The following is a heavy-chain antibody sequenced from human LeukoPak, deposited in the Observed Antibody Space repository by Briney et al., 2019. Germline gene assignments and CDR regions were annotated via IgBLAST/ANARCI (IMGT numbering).Heavy chain of an antibody. D-gene: IGHD3-22*01. CDR1: GFTFSNYY. CDR3: ARSGSYYDSSGYYFDY. Sequence: GGSLRLSCAASGFTFSNYYMAWIRQAPGKGLEWVSSISHSVDTIYDADSVKGRFTISRDNAKNSLYLQMNSLRAEDTAVYYCARSGSYYDSSGYYFDYWGQGALVTVSS. CDR2: ISHSVDTI. J-gene: IGHJ4*02. V-gene: IGHV3-11*01.